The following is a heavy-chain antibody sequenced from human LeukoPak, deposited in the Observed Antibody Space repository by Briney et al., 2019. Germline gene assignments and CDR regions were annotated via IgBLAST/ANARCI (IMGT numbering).Heavy chain of an antibody. D-gene: IGHD5-24*01. CDR1: GASVSSSH. CDR2: LPYTGKT. CDR3: AEGYFEPFDH. J-gene: IGHJ4*02. V-gene: IGHV4-59*02. Sequence: SETLSLTCLVSGASVSSSHWNWIRQLPGKALEWIGCLPYTGKTDYNPSLTSRVTISLDTSKNQVSLKLKSLTAADTAVYYCAEGYFEPFDHWGQGISVTVSS.